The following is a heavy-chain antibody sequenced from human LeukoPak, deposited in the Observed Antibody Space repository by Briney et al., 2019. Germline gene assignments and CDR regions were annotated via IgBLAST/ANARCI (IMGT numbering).Heavy chain of an antibody. CDR3: AREYCDILTGLYYFDY. J-gene: IGHJ4*02. CDR1: GYTFTSYD. D-gene: IGHD3-9*01. V-gene: IGHV1-8*03. Sequence: GASVKVSXKASGYTFTSYDINWVRQATGQGLEWMGWMNPNSGNTGYAQKFQDRVTITRNTSISTAYMELNSLRSEDTAVYYCAREYCDILTGLYYFDYWGQGTLVTVSS. CDR2: MNPNSGNT.